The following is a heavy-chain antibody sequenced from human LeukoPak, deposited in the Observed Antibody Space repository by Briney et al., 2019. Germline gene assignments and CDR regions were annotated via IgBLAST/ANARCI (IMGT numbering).Heavy chain of an antibody. CDR3: ARGGIQLRSNNWVDP. V-gene: IGHV4-59*01. Sequence: PSETLSLTCTVSGGSMSSYYWSWTRQPPGKGLEWIGYIYYSGTTNYNPSLRSRATISVDTSKNQFSLKLSSVTAADTAVYYCARGGIQLRSNNWVDPWGQGTLVTVSS. CDR1: GGSMSSYY. D-gene: IGHD5-18*01. J-gene: IGHJ5*02. CDR2: IYYSGTT.